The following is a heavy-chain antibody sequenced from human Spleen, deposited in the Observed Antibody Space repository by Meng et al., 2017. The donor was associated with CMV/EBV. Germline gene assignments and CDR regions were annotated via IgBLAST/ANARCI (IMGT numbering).Heavy chain of an antibody. CDR1: GFSFSEYA. D-gene: IGHD6-19*01. CDR2: ISGSGANT. J-gene: IGHJ2*01. V-gene: IGHV3-23*01. CDR3: AIDRIGYSNGWHGHWYFEL. Sequence: GGSLRLSCAASGFSFSEYAMSWVRQGPGKGLEWVSVISGSGANTLYADSVKGRFTIFRDNSKNTVSLQMSSLRAEDTAVYHCAIDRIGYSNGWHGHWYFELWGRGTLVTVSS.